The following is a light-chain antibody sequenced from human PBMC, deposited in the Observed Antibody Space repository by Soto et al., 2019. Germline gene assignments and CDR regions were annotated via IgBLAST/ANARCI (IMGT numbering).Light chain of an antibody. CDR1: RTISSW. V-gene: IGKV1-5*01. CDR2: DGS. Sequence: DIQMTQSPSTLSASVGDRVTITCRASRTISSWLAWYQQRPGKAPKLLIYDGSNLETGVPSRFSGSRSGTEFTLTISSLQPDDVATYYCQQYNSYWTFGQGTKVEIK. J-gene: IGKJ1*01. CDR3: QQYNSYWT.